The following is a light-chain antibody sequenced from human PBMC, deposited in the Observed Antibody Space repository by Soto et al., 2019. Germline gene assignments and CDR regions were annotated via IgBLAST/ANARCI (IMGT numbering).Light chain of an antibody. CDR2: EVN. V-gene: IGLV2-8*01. J-gene: IGLJ1*01. CDR1: SSDVGGYDH. CDR3: LSPAGRNTG. Sequence: QSVLTQPPSASGSPGQSVTISCTGTSSDVGGYDHVSWLQQHPGRAPKFLIYEVNKRPSGVPDRFSGSKSGNTASLTVSGLHAEDDAAYYCLSPAGRNTGFGSGTKLTVL.